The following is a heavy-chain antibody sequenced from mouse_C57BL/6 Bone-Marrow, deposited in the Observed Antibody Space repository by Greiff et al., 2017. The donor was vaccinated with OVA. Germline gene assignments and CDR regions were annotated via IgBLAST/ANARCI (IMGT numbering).Heavy chain of an antibody. Sequence: EVKVEESGPGLVKPSQTVFLTCTVTGISITTGNYRWSWIRQFPGNKLEWIGDIYYSGTITYNPSLTSRTTLTRDTPKNQSFLEMNSLTAEDTATYSCARLYYDYDGWYFDVWGTGTTVTVSS. V-gene: IGHV3-5*01. CDR1: GISITTGNYR. D-gene: IGHD2-4*01. CDR2: IYYSGTI. J-gene: IGHJ1*03. CDR3: ARLYYDYDGWYFDV.